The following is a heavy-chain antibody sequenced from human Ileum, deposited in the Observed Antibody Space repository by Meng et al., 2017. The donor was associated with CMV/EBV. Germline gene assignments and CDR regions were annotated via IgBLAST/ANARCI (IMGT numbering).Heavy chain of an antibody. CDR3: ARGLYSSISQGGGGV. D-gene: IGHD6-13*01. CDR2: ISYDGSNK. CDR1: GFTFSSYA. V-gene: IGHV3-30*04. Sequence: GGSLRLSCAASGFTFSSYAMHWVRQAPGKGLEWVAVISYDGSNKYYADSVKGRFTISRDNSKNTLYLQMNSLRAEDTAVSYCARGLYSSISQGGGGVWGQGTTVTVSS. J-gene: IGHJ6*02.